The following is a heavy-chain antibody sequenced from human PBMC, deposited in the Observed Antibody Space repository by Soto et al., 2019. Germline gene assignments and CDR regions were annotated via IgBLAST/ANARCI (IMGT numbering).Heavy chain of an antibody. D-gene: IGHD3-3*01. CDR2: INPSGGST. Sequence: GASVKVSCKASGYTFTSYYMHWVRQAPGQGLEWMGIINPSGGSTSYAQKFQGRVTMTRDTSTSTVYMELSSLRSEDTAVYYCARDPLYDFWSGNAFDIWGQGTMVTV. CDR3: ARDPLYDFWSGNAFDI. V-gene: IGHV1-46*01. J-gene: IGHJ3*02. CDR1: GYTFTSYY.